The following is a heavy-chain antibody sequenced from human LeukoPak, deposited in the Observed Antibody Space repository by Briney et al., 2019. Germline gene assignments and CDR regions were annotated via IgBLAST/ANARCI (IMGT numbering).Heavy chain of an antibody. Sequence: SGPALVKPTQTLTLTCTFSGFSLSTSGMCVSWIRQPPGKALEWLARIDWDDDKYYSTSLKTRLTISKDTSKNQVVLTMTNMDPVDTATYYCARTRANNYYDSSGYDYYYYYYMDVWGKGTTVTVSS. CDR2: IDWDDDK. CDR3: ARTRANNYYDSSGYDYYYYYYMDV. J-gene: IGHJ6*03. CDR1: GFSLSTSGMC. D-gene: IGHD3-22*01. V-gene: IGHV2-70*11.